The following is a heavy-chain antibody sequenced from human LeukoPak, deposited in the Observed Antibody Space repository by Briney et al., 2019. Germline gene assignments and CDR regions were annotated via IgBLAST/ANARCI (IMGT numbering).Heavy chain of an antibody. Sequence: GGSLRLSCAASGFTFSSYGMSWVRQAPGKGLEWGSAISGSGDSTYYADSVKGRFTISRDNSENTLYLQMNSLRAEDTAVYYCARDKDYVLTFDYWGQGTLVTVSS. CDR2: ISGSGDST. CDR1: GFTFSSYG. CDR3: ARDKDYVLTFDY. J-gene: IGHJ4*02. D-gene: IGHD4-17*01. V-gene: IGHV3-23*01.